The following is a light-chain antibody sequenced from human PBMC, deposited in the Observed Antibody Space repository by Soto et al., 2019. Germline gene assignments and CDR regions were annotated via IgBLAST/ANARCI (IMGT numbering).Light chain of an antibody. Sequence: QSVLTQPASVSGSPGQSINISGTGTSNDVGSYNLVSWYQQHPGKAPKLMIYEGSKRPSGVSNRFSGSKCDNTASLTISGLQAEDEADYYCCSYAGSSTFVFGGGTKLTVL. CDR3: CSYAGSSTFV. CDR2: EGS. J-gene: IGLJ2*01. V-gene: IGLV2-23*03. CDR1: SNDVGSYNL.